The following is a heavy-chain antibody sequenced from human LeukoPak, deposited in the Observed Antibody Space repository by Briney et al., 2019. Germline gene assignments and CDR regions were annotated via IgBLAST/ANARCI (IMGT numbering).Heavy chain of an antibody. CDR3: ARSYDFWSGYLVH. CDR1: RFTLSSYW. Sequence: GGSLRLSCVASRFTLSSYWMNWVRQAPGKGLMWVARTNYDGSYTDYADSVKGRFIISRDNAKNTLYLQMNSLRAEDTAVYYCARSYDFWSGYLVHWGQGTLVTVSS. D-gene: IGHD3-3*01. CDR2: TNYDGSYT. J-gene: IGHJ4*02. V-gene: IGHV3-74*01.